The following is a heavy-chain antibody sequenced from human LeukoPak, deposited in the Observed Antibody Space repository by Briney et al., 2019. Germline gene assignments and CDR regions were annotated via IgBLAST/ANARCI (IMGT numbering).Heavy chain of an antibody. D-gene: IGHD3-3*01. J-gene: IGHJ4*02. V-gene: IGHV3-66*01. CDR3: ARDNRIDYDFWSGYPGGGNDY. CDR1: GFTVSSNY. CDR2: IYSGGST. Sequence: PGGSLRLSCAASGFTVSSNYMSWVRQAPGKGLEWVSVIYSGGSTYYADSVKGRFTISRDNSKNTLYLQMNSLRAEDTAVYYCARDNRIDYDFWSGYPGGGNDYWGQGTLVTVSS.